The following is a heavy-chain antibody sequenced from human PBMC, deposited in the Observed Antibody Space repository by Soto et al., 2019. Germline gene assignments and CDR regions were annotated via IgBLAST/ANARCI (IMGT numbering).Heavy chain of an antibody. J-gene: IGHJ6*02. CDR3: ARLGGYYGMDV. CDR1: GGSISSYY. CDR2: IYYSGST. V-gene: IGHV4-59*01. D-gene: IGHD3-16*01. Sequence: PSETLSLTCTVSGGSISSYYWSWIRQPPGKGLEWIGYIYYSGSTNYNPSLKSRVTISVDTSKNQFSLKLSSVTAADTAVYYCARLGGYYGMDVWGQGTTVTVS.